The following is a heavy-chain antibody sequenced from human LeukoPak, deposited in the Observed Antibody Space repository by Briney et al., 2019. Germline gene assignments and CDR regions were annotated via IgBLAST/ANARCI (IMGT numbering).Heavy chain of an antibody. CDR1: GFTVSSNY. V-gene: IGHV3-53*01. Sequence: GSLRLSCAASGFTVSSNYMSWVRQGPGKGLEWVSVIYSGGTTYYADSVKGRFTISRDNSKNTLYLQMNSLRAEDTAVYYCARVGGSIVGAVDHFDYWAREPWSPSPQ. CDR3: ARVGGSIVGAVDHFDY. D-gene: IGHD1-26*01. CDR2: IYSGGTT. J-gene: IGHJ4*02.